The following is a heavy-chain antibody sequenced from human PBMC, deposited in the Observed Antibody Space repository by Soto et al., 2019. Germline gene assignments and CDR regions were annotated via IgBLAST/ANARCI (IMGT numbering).Heavy chain of an antibody. CDR3: ARVYCSSISCYGVYYSYYGMDV. J-gene: IGHJ6*02. V-gene: IGHV1-46*01. CDR1: GYTFTSYY. D-gene: IGHD2-2*01. CDR2: INPSGGST. Sequence: ASVKVSCKASGYTFTSYYMHWVRQAPGQGLEWMGIINPSGGSTSYAQRFQGRVTMTRDTSTSTVYMELSSLRSEDTAVYYCARVYCSSISCYGVYYSYYGMDVWGQGTTVTVSS.